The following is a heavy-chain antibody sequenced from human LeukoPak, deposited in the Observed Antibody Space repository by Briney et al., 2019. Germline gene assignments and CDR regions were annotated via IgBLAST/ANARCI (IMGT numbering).Heavy chain of an antibody. CDR1: GFTFSDYR. D-gene: IGHD1-26*01. Sequence: SGGSLRLSCAASGFTFSDYRMHWVRRAPGKGLVWVSQIDSDVSGTTYADSVKGRFTISRDNAKNTLFLQMNSLRAEDTAVYYCARVVGGVPFWGQGTLVTVSS. J-gene: IGHJ4*02. CDR2: IDSDVSGT. V-gene: IGHV3-74*01. CDR3: ARVVGGVPF.